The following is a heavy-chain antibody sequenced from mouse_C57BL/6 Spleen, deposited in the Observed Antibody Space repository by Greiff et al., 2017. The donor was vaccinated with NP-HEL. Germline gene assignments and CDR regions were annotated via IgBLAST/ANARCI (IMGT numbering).Heavy chain of an antibody. CDR3: TTAGTGTYYFDY. V-gene: IGHV14-4*01. J-gene: IGHJ2*01. CDR1: GFNIKDDY. CDR2: IDPENGDT. Sequence: EVQLQQSGAELVRPGASVKLSCTASGFNIKDDYMHWVKQRPEQGLEWIGWIDPENGDTEYASKFQGKATITADTSSNTAYLQLSSLTSEDTAVYYCTTAGTGTYYFDYWGQGTTLTVSS. D-gene: IGHD4-1*01.